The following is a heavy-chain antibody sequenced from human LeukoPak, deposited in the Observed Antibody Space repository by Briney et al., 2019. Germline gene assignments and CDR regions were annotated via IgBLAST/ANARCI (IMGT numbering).Heavy chain of an antibody. J-gene: IGHJ4*02. Sequence: PSETLSLTCTVSGGSISSYYWSWIRQPPGKGLEWIGYIYYSGSTNYNPSLKSRATISVDTSKNQFSLKLSSVTAADTAVYYCARDLEVSSSSFGYWGQGTLVTVSS. V-gene: IGHV4-59*01. D-gene: IGHD6-13*01. CDR3: ARDLEVSSSSFGY. CDR2: IYYSGST. CDR1: GGSISSYY.